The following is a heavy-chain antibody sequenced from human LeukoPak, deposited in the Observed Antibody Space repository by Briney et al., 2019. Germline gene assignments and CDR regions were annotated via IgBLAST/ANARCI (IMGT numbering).Heavy chain of an antibody. CDR1: GFTFSSYW. CDR2: IKQDGSEK. D-gene: IGHD6-13*01. V-gene: IGHV3-7*01. CDR3: ARDRGGSSWSMDV. Sequence: GGSLRLFCAASGFTFSSYWMSWVRQAPGKGLEWVANIKQDGSEKYYVDSVKGRFTISRDNAKNSLYLQMNSLRAEDTAVYYCARDRGGSSWSMDVWGQGTTVTVSS. J-gene: IGHJ6*02.